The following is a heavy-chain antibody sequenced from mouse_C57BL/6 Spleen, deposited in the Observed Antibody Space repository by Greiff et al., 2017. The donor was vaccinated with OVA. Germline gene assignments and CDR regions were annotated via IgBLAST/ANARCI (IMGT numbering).Heavy chain of an antibody. CDR1: GYSITSGYY. CDR2: ISYDGSN. D-gene: IGHD2-1*01. V-gene: IGHV3-6*01. Sequence: EVQLQESGPGLVKPSQSLSLTCSVTGYSITSGYYWNWIRQFPGNKLEWMGYISYDGSNNYNPSLKNRISITRDTSKNQFFLKLNSVTTEDTATYYCARTPGGYGKLYYFDYWGQGTTLTVSS. CDR3: ARTPGGYGKLYYFDY. J-gene: IGHJ2*01.